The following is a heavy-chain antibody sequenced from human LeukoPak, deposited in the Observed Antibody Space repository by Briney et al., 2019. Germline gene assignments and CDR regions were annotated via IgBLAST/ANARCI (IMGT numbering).Heavy chain of an antibody. CDR1: GFTFSSYG. V-gene: IGHV3-30*18. D-gene: IGHD6-19*01. J-gene: IGHJ4*02. CDR3: AKDRYSSGWYYFDY. Sequence: PGGSLRLSCAASGFTFSSYGMHWVRQAPGKGLEWVAVISYGGSNKYYADSVKGRFTITRDNSKNTLYLQMNSLRAEDTAVYYCAKDRYSSGWYYFDYWGQGTLVTVSS. CDR2: ISYGGSNK.